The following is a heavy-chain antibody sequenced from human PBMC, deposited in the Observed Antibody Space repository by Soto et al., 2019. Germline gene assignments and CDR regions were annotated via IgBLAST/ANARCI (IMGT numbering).Heavy chain of an antibody. D-gene: IGHD1-26*01. V-gene: IGHV3-74*01. CDR3: ARGDRGAFDL. Sequence: EVQLVESGGGLVRPGGSLRLSCAASGFPFSYYWMHWVRQAPGKGLGWVSRIHSDGSSTTYADFVKGRFIISRDNARNTVDLQMNSVRVEDTAVYYCARGDRGAFDLWGQGTVVTVSS. CDR1: GFPFSYYW. J-gene: IGHJ3*01. CDR2: IHSDGSST.